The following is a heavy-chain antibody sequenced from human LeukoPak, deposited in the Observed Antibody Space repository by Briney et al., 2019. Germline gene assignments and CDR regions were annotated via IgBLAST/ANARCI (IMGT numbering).Heavy chain of an antibody. CDR3: ARVRELLREAASYNWFDP. CDR2: ISAYNGNT. Sequence: ASVKVSCKASGYTFTSYGISWVRQAPGQGLEWMGWISAYNGNTNYAQKLQGRVTMTTDTSTSTAYMELRSLGSDDTAVYYCARVRELLREAASYNWFDPWGQGTLVTVSS. D-gene: IGHD1-26*01. CDR1: GYTFTSYG. V-gene: IGHV1-18*01. J-gene: IGHJ5*02.